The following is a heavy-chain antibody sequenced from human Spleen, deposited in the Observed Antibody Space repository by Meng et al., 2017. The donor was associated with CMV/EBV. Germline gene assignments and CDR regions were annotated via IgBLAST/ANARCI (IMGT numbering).Heavy chain of an antibody. CDR1: GGSISSYY. CDR3: AREKRLRVEAGLGWNYYGMDV. CDR2: IYYSGST. V-gene: IGHV4-59*01. D-gene: IGHD2-15*01. Sequence: SETLSLTCTVSGGSISSYYWTWIRQSPGKGLEWIGYIYYSGSTNYNPSLRSRVTISIDTSKNQFSLKLSSVTAADTAVYYCAREKRLRVEAGLGWNYYGMDVWGQGTTVTVSS. J-gene: IGHJ6*02.